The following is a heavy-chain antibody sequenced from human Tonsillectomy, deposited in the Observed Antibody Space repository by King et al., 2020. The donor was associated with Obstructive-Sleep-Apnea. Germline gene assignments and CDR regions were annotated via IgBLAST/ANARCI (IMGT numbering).Heavy chain of an antibody. Sequence: QLQESGPGLVKPSETLSLTCTVSGGSISSSSYYWGWIRRPPGKGLEWIGTIYYSGSTYYNPSLKSRVTISVDTSKNQFSLKLSSVTAADTAVYYCARNSDYAVFDYWGQGTLVTVSS. CDR2: IYYSGST. CDR1: GGSISSSSYY. CDR3: ARNSDYAVFDY. D-gene: IGHD5-12*01. J-gene: IGHJ4*02. V-gene: IGHV4-39*07.